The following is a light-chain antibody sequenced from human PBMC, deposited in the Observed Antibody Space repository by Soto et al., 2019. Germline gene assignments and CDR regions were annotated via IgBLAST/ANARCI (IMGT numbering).Light chain of an antibody. J-gene: IGLJ3*02. CDR2: EVS. V-gene: IGLV2-14*01. CDR3: SSYTSSSTWV. CDR1: SSDVGGYNY. Sequence: QSALTQPASVSGSPGQSITISCTGTSSDVGGYNYVSWYQQHPGKAPKLMIYEVSNWPSGVSNRFSGSKSGNTASLTISGLQAEDEADYYCSSYTSSSTWVFGGGTKLTVI.